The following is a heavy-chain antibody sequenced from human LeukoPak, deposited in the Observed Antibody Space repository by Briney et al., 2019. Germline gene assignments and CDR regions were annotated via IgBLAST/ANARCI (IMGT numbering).Heavy chain of an antibody. CDR2: ISSDGSNK. CDR3: AKGSGGSGSFYNHFDC. D-gene: IGHD3-10*01. V-gene: IGHV3-30*18. J-gene: IGHJ4*02. Sequence: PGESLRLSCAASGLSFNSCGMHWVRQAPGKGLEWVAVISSDGSNKYYADSVKGRFTISRDNSKNTLSLQMNSLRTEDTAVFYCAKGSGGSGSFYNHFDCWGQGTLVTVSS. CDR1: GLSFNSCG.